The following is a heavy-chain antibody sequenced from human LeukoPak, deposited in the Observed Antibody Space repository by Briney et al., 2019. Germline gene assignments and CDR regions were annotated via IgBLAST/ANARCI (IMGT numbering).Heavy chain of an antibody. CDR2: TYFRSKWYN. D-gene: IGHD6-13*01. Sequence: SQTLSLTCAISGDSVSSNSAAWNWIRQSPSRGLEWLGRTYFRSKWYNEYAISVKSRITINPDTSKNQFSLQLNSVTPKDTAVYYCARGWEPYSSSFDYWGQGTLVTVSS. J-gene: IGHJ4*02. CDR3: ARGWEPYSSSFDY. V-gene: IGHV6-1*01. CDR1: GDSVSSNSAA.